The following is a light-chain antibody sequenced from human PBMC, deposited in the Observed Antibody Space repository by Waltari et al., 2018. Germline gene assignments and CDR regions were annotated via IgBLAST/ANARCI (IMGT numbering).Light chain of an antibody. V-gene: IGKV1-9*01. CDR3: QQLNSYPIT. Sequence: DIQLTQSPSFLSASVGDSVTITCRASPGISSHLAWYQKKPGKAPKLLIYGASTLGSGVPSGFSGGGSGTEFTLTISSLQPEDFATYYCQQLNSYPITFGQGTRLEIK. J-gene: IGKJ5*01. CDR2: GAS. CDR1: PGISSH.